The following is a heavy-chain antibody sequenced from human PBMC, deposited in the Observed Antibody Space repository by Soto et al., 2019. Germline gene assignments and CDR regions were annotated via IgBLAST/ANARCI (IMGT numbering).Heavy chain of an antibody. J-gene: IGHJ4*02. Sequence: QVQLVESGGGVVQPGRSLRLSCEVSGFTLSSHAMHWVRQAPGKGLEWVALILSDGSNKYYADSVKGRFTTSRDNSKNTMYLQMNSLSVEDTAVYYCARDDEGGSDCDLGYWGQGALVTVSS. CDR3: ARDDEGGSDCDLGY. CDR1: GFTLSSHA. D-gene: IGHD1-26*01. V-gene: IGHV3-30-3*01. CDR2: ILSDGSNK.